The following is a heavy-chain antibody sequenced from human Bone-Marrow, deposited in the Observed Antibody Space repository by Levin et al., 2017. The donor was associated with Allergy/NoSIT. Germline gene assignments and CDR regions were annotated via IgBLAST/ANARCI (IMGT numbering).Heavy chain of an antibody. CDR2: INSDGSST. CDR1: GFTFSSYW. Sequence: GGSLRLSCAASGFTFSSYWMHWFRQAPGKGLVWVSRINSDGSSTSYADSVKGRFTISRDNAKNTLYLQMNSLRAEDTAVYYCASSEGFGELFGYWGQGTLVTVSS. J-gene: IGHJ4*02. D-gene: IGHD3-10*01. CDR3: ASSEGFGELFGY. V-gene: IGHV3-74*01.